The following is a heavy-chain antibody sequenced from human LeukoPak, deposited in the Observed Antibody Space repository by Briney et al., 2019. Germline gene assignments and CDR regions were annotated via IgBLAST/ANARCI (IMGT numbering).Heavy chain of an antibody. Sequence: KPSETLSLTCAVSGGSTSSYYWSWIRQPPGRGLEWIGCLYHSGKTIYNPSLKSRVTISVDTSKNQFSLKLSSVTAADTAVYYCARANSRLYGELDYWGQGTLVTVSS. V-gene: IGHV4-59*12. CDR1: GGSTSSYY. CDR2: LYHSGKT. J-gene: IGHJ4*02. CDR3: ARANSRLYGELDY. D-gene: IGHD4-17*01.